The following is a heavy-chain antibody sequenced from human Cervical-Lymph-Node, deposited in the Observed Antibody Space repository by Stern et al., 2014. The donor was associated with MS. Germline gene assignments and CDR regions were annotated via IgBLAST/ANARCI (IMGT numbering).Heavy chain of an antibody. V-gene: IGHV3-7*01. D-gene: IGHD5-18*01. Sequence: EVQLVESGGGLVQPGGSLRLSCAASGFTFEKYWMTWVRHAPGKGLECVASIRQDGSHKNYVGSVKGRFTITRDNAKNSLYLQMNSLRVEDSGVYFCARAAYSGEGMDQWGQGSLVTVSS. CDR3: ARAAYSGEGMDQ. CDR1: GFTFEKYW. CDR2: IRQDGSHK. J-gene: IGHJ4*02.